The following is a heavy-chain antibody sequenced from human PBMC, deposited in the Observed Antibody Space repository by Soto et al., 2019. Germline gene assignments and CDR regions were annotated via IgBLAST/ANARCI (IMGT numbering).Heavy chain of an antibody. CDR2: ISAYNGNT. V-gene: IGHV1-18*04. D-gene: IGHD6-6*01. CDR3: ARDPAIAARQPRHSYYYYGMDV. J-gene: IGHJ6*02. Sequence: QVQLVQSGAEVKKPGASVKVSCKASGYTFTSYGISWVRQAPGQGLEWMGWISAYNGNTNYAQKLQGRVTMTTDTSTSTAYMELRSLRSDDTAVYYCARDPAIAARQPRHSYYYYGMDVWGQGTTVTVSS. CDR1: GYTFTSYG.